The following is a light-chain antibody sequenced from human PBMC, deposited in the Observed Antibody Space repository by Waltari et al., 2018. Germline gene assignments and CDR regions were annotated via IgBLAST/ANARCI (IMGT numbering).Light chain of an antibody. Sequence: DIVMTQSPLSLPVTPGEPASISCRSSQSLLHSNGYNYLDWYLQKPGQSPQLLSYLGSNRAAGVPDRFSGSGSGTDFTLKISRVEAEDVGVYYCMQALQTPLTFGGGTKLEIK. CDR2: LGS. CDR1: QSLLHSNGYNY. J-gene: IGKJ4*01. V-gene: IGKV2-28*01. CDR3: MQALQTPLT.